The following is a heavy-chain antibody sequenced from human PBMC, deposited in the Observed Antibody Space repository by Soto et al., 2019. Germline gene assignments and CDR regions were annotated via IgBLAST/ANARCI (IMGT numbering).Heavy chain of an antibody. CDR1: GFTFGSYW. J-gene: IGHJ1*01. CDR3: ASSIN. V-gene: IGHV3-7*01. CDR2: IKPDGSAT. Sequence: EVQLVESGGGLVQPGGSLRLSCAVSGFTFGSYWMNWVRLIPGKGLEWVAYIKPDGSATYYVDSVKGRFTISRDNSKNTLFLQMNNLRVDDTAVYYCASSINWGQGTLVTVSS.